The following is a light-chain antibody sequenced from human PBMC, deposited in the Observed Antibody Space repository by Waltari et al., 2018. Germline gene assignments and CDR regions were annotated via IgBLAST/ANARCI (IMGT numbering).Light chain of an antibody. J-gene: IGKJ2*03. V-gene: IGKV3-15*01. CDR2: GAS. CDR1: QSVSSS. CDR3: QQYSKWPYS. Sequence: EIVLTQSPATLSLSPGERATLSCRASQSVSSSLAWYQQKPGQAPRLLIYGASSRASGIPDIFSGSGSGTDFTLTISSLEPEDFAVYYCQQYSKWPYSFGQGTKVEIK.